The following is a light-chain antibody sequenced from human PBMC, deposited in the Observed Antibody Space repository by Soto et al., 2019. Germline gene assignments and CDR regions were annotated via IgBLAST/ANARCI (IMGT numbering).Light chain of an antibody. J-gene: IGKJ1*01. CDR3: QQYGSSPT. CDR2: DTS. CDR1: QSVGSF. Sequence: EIVLTPSPGTLSFAPGGKATLSFRASQSVGSFLAWYQQKPGQAPRLLIYDTSSRATGIPDRFSGSGSGTDFTLTISRLEPEDFAVYYCQQYGSSPTFGQGTKVDI. V-gene: IGKV3-20*01.